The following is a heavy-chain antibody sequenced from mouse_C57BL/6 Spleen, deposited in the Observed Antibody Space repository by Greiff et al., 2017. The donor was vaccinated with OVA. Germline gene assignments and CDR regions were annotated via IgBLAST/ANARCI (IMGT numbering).Heavy chain of an antibody. D-gene: IGHD2-3*01. V-gene: IGHV3-6*01. CDR1: GYSITSGYY. CDR3: ARERDGYYAMDY. Sequence: EVQRVESGPGLVKPSQSLSLTCSVTGYSITSGYYWNWIRQFPGNKLEWMGYISYDGSNNYNPSLKNRISITRDTSKNQFFLKLNSVTTEDTATYYCARERDGYYAMDYWGQGTSVTVSS. CDR2: ISYDGSN. J-gene: IGHJ4*01.